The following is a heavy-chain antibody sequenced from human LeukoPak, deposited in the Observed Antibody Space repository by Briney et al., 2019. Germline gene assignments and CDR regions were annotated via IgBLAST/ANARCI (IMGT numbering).Heavy chain of an antibody. Sequence: GGSLRLSCAASGFTFSDYYMSWIRQAPGKGLEWVSYISSSGSTIYYADSVKGRFTISRDNAKNSLYLQMNSLRAEDTAVYYCAREDSVYYYDSSGPAGDYWGQGTLVTVSS. CDR2: ISSSGSTI. CDR1: GFTFSDYY. CDR3: AREDSVYYYDSSGPAGDY. J-gene: IGHJ4*02. V-gene: IGHV3-11*04. D-gene: IGHD3-22*01.